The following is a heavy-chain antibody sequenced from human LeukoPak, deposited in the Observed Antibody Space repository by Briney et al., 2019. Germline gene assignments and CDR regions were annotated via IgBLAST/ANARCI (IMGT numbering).Heavy chain of an antibody. D-gene: IGHD2-2*01. CDR2: INHSGST. Sequence: PSETLSLTCAVYGGSFSGYYWSWIRQPPGKGLEWIGEINHSGSTNYNPSLKSRVTISVDTSKNQFSLKLSSVTAADTAVYYCARGIRDIVVVPAANPFDDWGQGTLVTAFS. CDR1: GGSFSGYY. J-gene: IGHJ4*02. V-gene: IGHV4-34*01. CDR3: ARGIRDIVVVPAANPFDD.